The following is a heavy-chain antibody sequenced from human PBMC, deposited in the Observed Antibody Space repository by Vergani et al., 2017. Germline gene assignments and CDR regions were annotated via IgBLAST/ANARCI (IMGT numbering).Heavy chain of an antibody. CDR2: ISYAGSIK. V-gene: IGHV3-30-3*01. D-gene: IGHD1-1*01. CDR3: ARRRTSATTTDAFDI. CDR1: GFTFSRHW. Sequence: VQLVESGGGLVQPGGSLRLSCAASGFTFSRHWMHWVRQAPGKGLEWVALISYAGSIKFYTDSVQGRFRISRDNSKNVLYLEMDNLRSEDTAVYYCARRRTSATTTDAFDIWGQGTMVTVS. J-gene: IGHJ3*02.